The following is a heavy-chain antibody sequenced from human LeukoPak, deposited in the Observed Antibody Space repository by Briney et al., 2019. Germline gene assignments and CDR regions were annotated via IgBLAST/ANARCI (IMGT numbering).Heavy chain of an antibody. Sequence: SETLSLTCTVSGYSISNGYYWGWIRQPPGKGLEWVGSIYHRGSTYYNPSLKSRVTISVDTSKNQFSLKLSSVTAADTAVYYCARAMVRGVIIGWGQGTLVTVSS. CDR3: ARAMVRGVIIG. CDR1: GYSISNGYY. V-gene: IGHV4-38-2*02. J-gene: IGHJ1*01. CDR2: IYHRGST. D-gene: IGHD3-10*01.